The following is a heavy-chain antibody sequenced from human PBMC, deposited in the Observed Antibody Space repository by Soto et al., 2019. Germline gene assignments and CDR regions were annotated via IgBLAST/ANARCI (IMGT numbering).Heavy chain of an antibody. J-gene: IGHJ4*02. CDR3: AKMIRGRFPDY. CDR2: ISGSGAST. D-gene: IGHD3-3*01. CDR1: GFTSSTYA. V-gene: IGHV3-23*01. Sequence: PGGSLRLSCAASGFTSSTYAMTWVRQAPGKGLEWVSSISGSGASTYYIDSVKGRFTISRDNSKNTLHLQMNSLTAEDTAIYYCAKMIRGRFPDYWGQGTLVTVSS.